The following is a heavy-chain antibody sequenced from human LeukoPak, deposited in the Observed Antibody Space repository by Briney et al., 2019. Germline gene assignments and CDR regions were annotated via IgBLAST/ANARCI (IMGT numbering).Heavy chain of an antibody. J-gene: IGHJ4*02. CDR3: ARRDSSVWYLDY. D-gene: IGHD6-19*01. Sequence: SETLSLTCNGSGGSMRSYYWSWIRQTPRKGLEWIGYIYYSGSTNNNPSLKSRVTISIDTSKNQFSLRLSSVTAADTAIYYCARRDSSVWYLDYWGQGTLVTVSS. CDR1: GGSMRSYY. CDR2: IYYSGST. V-gene: IGHV4-59*08.